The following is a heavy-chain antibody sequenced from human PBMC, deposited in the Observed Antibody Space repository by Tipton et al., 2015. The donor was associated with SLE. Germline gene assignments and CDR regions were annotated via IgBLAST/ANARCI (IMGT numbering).Heavy chain of an antibody. Sequence: GLVKPSETLSLTCDVNGGSFSGYYWSWIRQPPGKGLEWIGEINHSGSTNYNPSLKSRVTISVDTSKNQFSLKLSSVTAADTAVYYCATIALAAAGSGWFDPWGQGTLVTVSS. CDR2: INHSGST. V-gene: IGHV4-34*01. CDR1: GGSFSGYY. D-gene: IGHD6-13*01. J-gene: IGHJ5*02. CDR3: ATIALAAAGSGWFDP.